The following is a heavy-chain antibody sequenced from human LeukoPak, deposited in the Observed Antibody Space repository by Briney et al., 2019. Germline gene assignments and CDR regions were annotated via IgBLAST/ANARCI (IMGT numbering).Heavy chain of an antibody. Sequence: ASVKVSCKASGGTFSRYAISWVRQAPGQGLEWMGRIIPIFGIANYAQKFQGRVTITADKSTSTAYMELSSLRSEDTAVYYCARTSSGWYEGNHLGYWGQGTLVTVSS. D-gene: IGHD6-19*01. CDR3: ARTSSGWYEGNHLGY. CDR1: GGTFSRYA. V-gene: IGHV1-69*04. CDR2: IIPIFGIA. J-gene: IGHJ4*02.